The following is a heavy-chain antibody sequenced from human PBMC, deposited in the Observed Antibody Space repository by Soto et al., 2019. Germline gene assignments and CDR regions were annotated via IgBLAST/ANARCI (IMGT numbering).Heavy chain of an antibody. Sequence: PSETLSLTCAVYGGSFSGYYWSWIRQPPGKGLEWIGYIYFSGSTNYNPSLKSRVSISVDTSKNQISLKLSSVTAADTGVYYCARDQGIAVAVFDYWGQGTLVTVSS. V-gene: IGHV4-59*01. D-gene: IGHD6-19*01. J-gene: IGHJ4*02. CDR3: ARDQGIAVAVFDY. CDR2: IYFSGST. CDR1: GGSFSGYY.